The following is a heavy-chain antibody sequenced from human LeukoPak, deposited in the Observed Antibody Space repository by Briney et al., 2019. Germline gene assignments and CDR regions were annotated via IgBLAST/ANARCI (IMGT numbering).Heavy chain of an antibody. V-gene: IGHV1-2*06. CDR3: ARSRAVAGTFEHSLCY. Sequence: ASVKVSCKASGYTFTGYYMHWVRQAPGQGLEWMGRINPNSGGTNYAQKFQGRVTMTRDTSISTAYMELSRLRSDDTAVYYCARSRAVAGTFEHSLCYWGQGTLVTVSS. J-gene: IGHJ4*02. CDR1: GYTFTGYY. D-gene: IGHD6-19*01. CDR2: INPNSGGT.